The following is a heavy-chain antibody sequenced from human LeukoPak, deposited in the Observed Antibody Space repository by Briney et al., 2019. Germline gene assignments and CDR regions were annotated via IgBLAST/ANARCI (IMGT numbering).Heavy chain of an antibody. CDR2: IIPIFGTA. CDR1: GGTFSSYA. D-gene: IGHD5-12*01. J-gene: IGHJ6*02. Sequence: SVKVSCKASGGTFSSYAISWVRQAPGQGLEWMGGIIPIFGTANYAQKFQGRVTITADESTSTAYMELSSLRTEDTAVYYCARSSGGYSGYDYVPGYYYYGMDVWGQGTTVTVSS. CDR3: ARSSGGYSGYDYVPGYYYYGMDV. V-gene: IGHV1-69*01.